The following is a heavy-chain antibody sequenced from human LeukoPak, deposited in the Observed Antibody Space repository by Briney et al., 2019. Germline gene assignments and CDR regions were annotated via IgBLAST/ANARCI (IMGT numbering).Heavy chain of an antibody. Sequence: GGSLRLSCAASGFSLSAYWMTWVRQAPGTGLEWVANINPAGSETYYVDPMKGRFSISRDNAKNLVYLQMNSLRAEDTAVYHCARFGYVAAVDVWGQGTPVTVSS. V-gene: IGHV3-7*01. CDR3: ARFGYVAAVDV. D-gene: IGHD2-15*01. J-gene: IGHJ4*02. CDR1: GFSLSAYW. CDR2: INPAGSET.